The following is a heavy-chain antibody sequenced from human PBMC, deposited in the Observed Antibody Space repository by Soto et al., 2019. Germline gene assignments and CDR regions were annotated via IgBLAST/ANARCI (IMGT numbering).Heavy chain of an antibody. CDR2: ISSSSSTI. V-gene: IGHV3-48*02. J-gene: IGHJ6*02. D-gene: IGHD3-3*01. Sequence: GGSLRLSCAASGFTFSSYSMNWVRQAPGKGLEWVSYISSSSSTIYYADSVKGRFTISRDNAKNSLYLQMNSLRDEDTAVYYCARVRVLRFLEWLYGGMDVWGQGTTVTVS. CDR3: ARVRVLRFLEWLYGGMDV. CDR1: GFTFSSYS.